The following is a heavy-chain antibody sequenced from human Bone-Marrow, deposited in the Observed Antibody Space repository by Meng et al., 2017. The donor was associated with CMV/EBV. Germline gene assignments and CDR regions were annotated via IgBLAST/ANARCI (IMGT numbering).Heavy chain of an antibody. CDR2: ISWDGGST. Sequence: GGSLRLSCVASGFTFDDYAMHWVRQAPGKGLEWVSLISWDGGSTYYADSVKGRFTISRDNSKNSLYLQMNSLRAEDTALYYCAKGTGFLRPGEYYFDYWGQGTLVTVSS. CDR1: GFTFDDYA. D-gene: IGHD3-10*01. V-gene: IGHV3-43D*03. J-gene: IGHJ4*02. CDR3: AKGTGFLRPGEYYFDY.